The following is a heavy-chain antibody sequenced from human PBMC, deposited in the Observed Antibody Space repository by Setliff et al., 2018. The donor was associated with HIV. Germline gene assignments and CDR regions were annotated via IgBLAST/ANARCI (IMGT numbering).Heavy chain of an antibody. Sequence: SETLSLTCTVSGGSISTYYWGWIRQSPGKSLEWIGSVSQSGSTYYNPSLKSRITISVDRSKNLFSLKLISVTAADQGVYYCARVPVPGANWFDPWGLGTLVTVS. D-gene: IGHD3-10*01. J-gene: IGHJ5*02. CDR1: GGSISTYY. CDR3: ARVPVPGANWFDP. CDR2: VSQSGST. V-gene: IGHV4-59*04.